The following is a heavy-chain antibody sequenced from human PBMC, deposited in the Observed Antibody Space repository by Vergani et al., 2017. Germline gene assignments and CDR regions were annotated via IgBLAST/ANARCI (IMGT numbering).Heavy chain of an antibody. J-gene: IGHJ4*02. CDR2: ISNDGSNK. V-gene: IGHV3-30-3*01. CDR3: ASDLSAQGVEPYYIDD. CDR1: GFSYSNYA. D-gene: IGHD1-26*01. Sequence: QVQLVESGGGVVQPGRSLRLSCAASGFSYSNYAMHWVRQAPGKGLEWLALISNDGSNKYYADSVKGRFTISRDNSKNTLYLQMKSLRAEDTAEYYCASDLSAQGVEPYYIDDWGQGTMVTVSS.